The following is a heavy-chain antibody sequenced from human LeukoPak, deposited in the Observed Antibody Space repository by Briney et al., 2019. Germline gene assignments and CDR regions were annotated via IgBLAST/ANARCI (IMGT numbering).Heavy chain of an antibody. CDR2: ISWNSGSI. J-gene: IGHJ4*02. V-gene: IGHV3-9*01. D-gene: IGHD2-2*02. CDR3: AKADCSSTSCYTDY. CDR1: GFTFDDYA. Sequence: GGSLRLSCAASGFTFDDYAMHWVRPAPGKGLEWVSGISWNSGSIGYADSVKGRFTISRDNAKNSLYLQMNGLRAEDRALYYCAKADCSSTSCYTDYWGQGTLVTVSS.